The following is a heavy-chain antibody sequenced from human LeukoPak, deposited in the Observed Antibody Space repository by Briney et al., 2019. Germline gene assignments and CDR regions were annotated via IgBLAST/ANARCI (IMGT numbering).Heavy chain of an antibody. CDR1: GYSISSGYY. D-gene: IGHD2-15*01. V-gene: IGHV4-38-2*02. CDR2: VYHSGGT. Sequence: SETLSLTCIVSGYSISSGYYWDWIRQPPGRGLEWIGSVYHSGGTYYNPSLKSRVTISLDTSKNQFSLKLSSVTAADTAVYYCARDLGVGSGTFDYWGQGTLVTVSS. CDR3: ARDLGVGSGTFDY. J-gene: IGHJ4*02.